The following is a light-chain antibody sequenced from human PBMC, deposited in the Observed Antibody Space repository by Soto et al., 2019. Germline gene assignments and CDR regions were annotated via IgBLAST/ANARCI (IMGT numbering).Light chain of an antibody. CDR1: QDINKY. CDR2: SAS. J-gene: IGKJ5*01. CDR3: QKYSGVPVT. Sequence: IQKTQSPSSLSASVRDRVTITCRASQDINKYLAWHQQRPGTVPKLLIYSASTLKSGVPSRFSGSRSGTDFTLTISSLQPEDVATYYCQKYSGVPVTFGQGTRLEIK. V-gene: IGKV1-27*01.